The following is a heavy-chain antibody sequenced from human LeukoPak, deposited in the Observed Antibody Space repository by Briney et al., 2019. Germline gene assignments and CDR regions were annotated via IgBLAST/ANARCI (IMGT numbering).Heavy chain of an antibody. J-gene: IGHJ4*02. CDR3: ARVRLPGLYSSSLDY. CDR2: ISSSSSTI. D-gene: IGHD6-6*01. Sequence: GGSLRLSCAASGLTFSSYSMNWVRQAPGKGLEWVSYISSSSSTIYYADSVKGRFTISRDNAKNSLYLQMNSLRAEDTAVYYCARVRLPGLYSSSLDYWGQGTLVTVSS. CDR1: GLTFSSYS. V-gene: IGHV3-48*01.